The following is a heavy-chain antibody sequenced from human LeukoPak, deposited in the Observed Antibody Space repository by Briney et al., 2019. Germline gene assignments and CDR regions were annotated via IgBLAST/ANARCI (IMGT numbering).Heavy chain of an antibody. J-gene: IGHJ4*02. CDR1: GYRFNIYG. V-gene: IGHV1-18*01. D-gene: IGHD3-9*01. CDR2: ISAYDGKT. Sequence: GASVKVSCKASGYRFNIYGIIWVRQAPGQGLEWMGWISAYDGKTNYAQKFQGRVTMTTETSTSTAYMELRSLRSDDTAMYYCARDDGTYDILTAVDYWGQGTLVTVSS. CDR3: ARDDGTYDILTAVDY.